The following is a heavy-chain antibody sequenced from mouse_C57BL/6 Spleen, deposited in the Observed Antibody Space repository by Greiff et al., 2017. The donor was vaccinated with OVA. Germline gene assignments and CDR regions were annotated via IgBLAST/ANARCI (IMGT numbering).Heavy chain of an antibody. CDR3: ARSHYYGSSPYYAMDY. J-gene: IGHJ4*01. V-gene: IGHV1-61*01. Sequence: QVHVKQPGAELVRPGSSVKLSCQASGYTFTSYWMAWVKQRPGQGLAWIGNIYPSDSDTPYNQTFQDKATLTVDKSSSTAYMQLSSLTSEDSAVYYCARSHYYGSSPYYAMDYWGQGTSVTVSS. CDR2: IYPSDSDT. CDR1: GYTFTSYW. D-gene: IGHD1-1*01.